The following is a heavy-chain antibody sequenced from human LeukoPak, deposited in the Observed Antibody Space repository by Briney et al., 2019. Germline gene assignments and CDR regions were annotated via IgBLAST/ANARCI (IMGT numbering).Heavy chain of an antibody. CDR3: ARDAQHLVDLYYYYYYMDV. V-gene: IGHV3-48*02. Sequence: GGSLRLSCAASGFTFSSYAMSWVRQAPGKGLEWVSYISSSSTTIYYADSVKGRFTIPRDNAKNSLYLQINSLRDEDTAVYYCARDAQHLVDLYYYYYYMDVWGKGTTVTVSS. D-gene: IGHD6-13*01. J-gene: IGHJ6*03. CDR2: ISSSSTTI. CDR1: GFTFSSYA.